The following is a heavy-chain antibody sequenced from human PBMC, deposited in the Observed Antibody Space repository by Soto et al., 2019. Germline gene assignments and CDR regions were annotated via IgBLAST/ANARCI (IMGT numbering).Heavy chain of an antibody. CDR3: ARMSIVGRRDYFYGMDV. CDR2: ITSGRSSI. CDR1: EFSLSDYS. V-gene: IGHV3-21*01. Sequence: EVQLVESGGGLVRPGGSLRLSCAASEFSLSDYSMNWVRQAPGKGLEWVSSITSGRSSIYYADSVKGRFTISRDNSKYALYLQMNSLRAEDTAVYYCARMSIVGRRDYFYGMDVWGQGTTVTVSS. D-gene: IGHD6-6*01. J-gene: IGHJ6*02.